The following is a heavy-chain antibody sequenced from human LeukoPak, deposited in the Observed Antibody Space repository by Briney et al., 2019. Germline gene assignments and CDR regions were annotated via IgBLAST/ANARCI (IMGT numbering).Heavy chain of an antibody. CDR3: AREVKPARIAVANTGDY. V-gene: IGHV3-53*01. CDR1: GFTVSSNY. Sequence: GGSLRLSCAVSGFTVSSNYMSWVRQAPGKGLEWVSIIYSSGSTYYADSLKGRFTISRDNSKNTLYLQMNSLRAEDTALYYCAREVKPARIAVANTGDYWGQGTLVTVSS. J-gene: IGHJ4*02. D-gene: IGHD6-19*01. CDR2: IYSSGST.